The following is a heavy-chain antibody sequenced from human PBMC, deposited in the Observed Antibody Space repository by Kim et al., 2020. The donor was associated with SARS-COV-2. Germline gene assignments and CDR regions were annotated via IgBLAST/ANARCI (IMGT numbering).Heavy chain of an antibody. Sequence: KGRFTICRDNSKNTLYLQMNSLRAEDTAVYYCARDLANWNDYYYYGMDVWGQGTTVTVSS. J-gene: IGHJ6*02. CDR3: ARDLANWNDYYYYGMDV. D-gene: IGHD1-1*01. V-gene: IGHV3-30*07.